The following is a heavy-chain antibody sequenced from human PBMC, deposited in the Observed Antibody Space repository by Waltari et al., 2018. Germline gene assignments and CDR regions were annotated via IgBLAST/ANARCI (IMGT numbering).Heavy chain of an antibody. Sequence: EVKLVESGGGLVQPGGSLRLSCAAPGFTFSSYGMNCVRKAPGKGLEWISYISGSGTTIYYADSVKGRFTISRDDAENSLYLQMNSLRAEDTALYYCARRFDSWGQGTRVTVSS. CDR1: GFTFSSYG. J-gene: IGHJ4*02. V-gene: IGHV3-48*03. CDR3: ARRFDS. CDR2: ISGSGTTI.